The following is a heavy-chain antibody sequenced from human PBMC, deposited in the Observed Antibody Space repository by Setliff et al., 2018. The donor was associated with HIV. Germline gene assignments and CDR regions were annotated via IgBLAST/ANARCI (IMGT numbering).Heavy chain of an antibody. V-gene: IGHV4-38-2*02. CDR3: VHSLLGAPMVDY. Sequence: PSETLSFTCTVSGDFFSSDYYWGWIRQSPGKGLEWIGSFYETGYTYYNPSLKSRVAMSIDTSKNQFSLRLNSVTAADTAMYYCVHSLLGAPMVDYWGQGTLVTVSS. CDR1: GDFFSSDYY. D-gene: IGHD3-16*01. J-gene: IGHJ4*02. CDR2: FYETGYT.